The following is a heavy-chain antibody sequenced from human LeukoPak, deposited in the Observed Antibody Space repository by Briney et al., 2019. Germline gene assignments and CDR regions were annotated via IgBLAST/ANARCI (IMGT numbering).Heavy chain of an antibody. CDR1: GGSIRSYY. V-gene: IGHV4-59*12. D-gene: IGHD4-17*01. J-gene: IGHJ4*02. Sequence: SGTLSLTCTVSGGSIRSYYWTWIRQPPGKGLEWIGYIYYSGSTNYKPSLKSRVTISVDTSKNQFSLQLNSVTPEDTAVYYCARGYGDYSIDYWGQGTLVTVSS. CDR3: ARGYGDYSIDY. CDR2: IYYSGST.